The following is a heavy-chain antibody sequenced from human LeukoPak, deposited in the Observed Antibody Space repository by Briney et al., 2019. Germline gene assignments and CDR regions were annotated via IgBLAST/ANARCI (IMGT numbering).Heavy chain of an antibody. Sequence: ASVKVSCKASGYTFTSYYMHWVRQAPGQGLEWMGIINPSGGSTSYAQKFQGRVTMTRDTSTGTVYMELSSLRSEDTAVYYCARSGYYGSGKHWFDPWGQGTLVTVSS. CDR1: GYTFTSYY. V-gene: IGHV1-46*01. CDR3: ARSGYYGSGKHWFDP. J-gene: IGHJ5*02. D-gene: IGHD3-10*01. CDR2: INPSGGST.